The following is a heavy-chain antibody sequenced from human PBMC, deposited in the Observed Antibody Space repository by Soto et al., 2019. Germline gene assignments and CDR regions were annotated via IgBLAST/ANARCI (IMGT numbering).Heavy chain of an antibody. CDR3: ARDYYKYYDSSGYYRSPAY. J-gene: IGHJ4*02. Sequence: PGGSLRLSFAASGFTFSSYSMNWVRQAPGKGLEWVSYISSSSSTIYYADSVKGRFTISRDNSRNTLFLQMNSLRAEDTAVYYCARDYYKYYDSSGYYRSPAYWGQGTLVTVSS. CDR1: GFTFSSYS. D-gene: IGHD3-22*01. V-gene: IGHV3-48*01. CDR2: ISSSSSTI.